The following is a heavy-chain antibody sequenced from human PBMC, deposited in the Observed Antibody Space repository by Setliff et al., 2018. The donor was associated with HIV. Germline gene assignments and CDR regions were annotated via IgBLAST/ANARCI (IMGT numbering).Heavy chain of an antibody. V-gene: IGHV7-4-1*01. CDR1: GYTFTDYG. CDR3: ARDAYANTDPDF. Sequence: GASVKVSCKASGYTFTDYGINWVRQAPRQGLEWMGWINSNNGNPKYSQGFTGRFVFSSDTSVRTAYLQIVGLTAEDTAVYFCARDAYANTDPDFWGPGTLVTVSS. J-gene: IGHJ4*02. CDR2: INSNNGNP. D-gene: IGHD5-18*01.